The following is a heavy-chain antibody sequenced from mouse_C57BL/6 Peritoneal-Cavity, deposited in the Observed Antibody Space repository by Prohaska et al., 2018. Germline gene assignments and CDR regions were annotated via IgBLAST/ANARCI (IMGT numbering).Heavy chain of an antibody. Sequence: PGQGIEWIGEIYPGSGSTNYNEKFKSKATVTVDTFSSTAYMQLSSLTSEDSAVYYCARGDYGSSYWYFDVWGTGTTVTVSS. CDR3: ARGDYGSSYWYFDV. D-gene: IGHD1-1*01. CDR2: IYPGSGST. J-gene: IGHJ1*03. V-gene: IGHV1-55*01.